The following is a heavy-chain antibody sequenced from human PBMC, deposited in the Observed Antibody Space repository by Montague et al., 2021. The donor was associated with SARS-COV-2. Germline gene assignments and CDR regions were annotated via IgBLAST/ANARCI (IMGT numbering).Heavy chain of an antibody. D-gene: IGHD3-3*01. Sequence: TLSLTCTVSGDYISAGGYYWSWIRQHPEKGLEWIGNIYYSGRTSYNPSLESRVTIPVATAANQSSLMLTSVTAADTAVYYCAKVHPGGAFWSGTKWFDPWGQGIRVTVSS. CDR2: IYYSGRT. CDR3: AKVHPGGAFWSGTKWFDP. J-gene: IGHJ5*02. CDR1: GDYISAGGYY. V-gene: IGHV4-31*03.